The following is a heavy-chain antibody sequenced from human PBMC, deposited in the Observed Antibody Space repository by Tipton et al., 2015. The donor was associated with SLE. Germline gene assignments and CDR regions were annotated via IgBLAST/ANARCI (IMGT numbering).Heavy chain of an antibody. CDR1: GGSFSGYN. V-gene: IGHV4-34*01. D-gene: IGHD3-16*01. CDR2: INHSGST. J-gene: IGHJ2*01. CDR3: ARGDLYSDYVWGTLRGAFDI. Sequence: TLSLTCAVYGGSFSGYNWSWIRQPPGKGLEWIGEINHSGSTNYNPSLKSRVTISVDTSKNQFSLKLSSVTAADTALYYCARGDLYSDYVWGTLRGAFDIWGRGTLVSVSS.